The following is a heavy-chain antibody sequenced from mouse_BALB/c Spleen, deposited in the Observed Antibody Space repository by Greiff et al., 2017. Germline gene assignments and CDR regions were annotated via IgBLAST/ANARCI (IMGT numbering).Heavy chain of an antibody. CDR3: TKEGSYYGYDGAY. D-gene: IGHD2-9*01. CDR1: GFTFSNYW. CDR2: IRLKSNNYAT. Sequence: LVESGGGLVQPGGSMKLSCVASGFTFSNYWMNWVRQSPEKGLEWVAEIRLKSNNYATHYAESVKGRFTISRDDSKSSVYLQMNNLRAEDTGIYYCTKEGSYYGYDGAYWGQGTLVTVSA. J-gene: IGHJ3*01. V-gene: IGHV6-6*02.